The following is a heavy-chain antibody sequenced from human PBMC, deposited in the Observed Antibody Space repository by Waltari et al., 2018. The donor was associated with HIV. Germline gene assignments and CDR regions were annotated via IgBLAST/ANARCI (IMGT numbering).Heavy chain of an antibody. CDR1: GIKFSDYS. CDR3: ARNRFWSTYVGSHYYGMDV. Sequence: QVKLVESGGGVVQPGGALRLSCAASGIKFSDYSLLWVRQAPGKGLEWVAVISDDGSRTYYVDSVKGRFTISRDNTNDTLYLQINSLKRDDTAIYYCARNRFWSTYVGSHYYGMDVWGQGT. J-gene: IGHJ6*02. CDR2: ISDDGSRT. D-gene: IGHD3-3*01. V-gene: IGHV3-30*03.